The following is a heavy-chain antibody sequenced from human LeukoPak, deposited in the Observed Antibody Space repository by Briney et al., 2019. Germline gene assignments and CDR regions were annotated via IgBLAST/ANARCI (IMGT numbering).Heavy chain of an antibody. CDR1: GFTFSNYW. V-gene: IGHV3-74*01. D-gene: IGHD2-2*01. CDR3: ARGDIVVVPAANRGFYSYGMDV. J-gene: IGHJ6*02. CDR2: LNSDGSGT. Sequence: PGGSLRLSCAASGFTFSNYWMHWVRQAPGKGLVWVSRLNSDGSGTSYADSVKGRFTISRDNAKNTLYLQMNTLRADDTAVYYCARGDIVVVPAANRGFYSYGMDVWGQGTTVTVSS.